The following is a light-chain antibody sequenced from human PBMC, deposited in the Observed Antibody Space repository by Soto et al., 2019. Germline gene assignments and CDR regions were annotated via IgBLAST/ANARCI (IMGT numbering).Light chain of an antibody. V-gene: IGLV4-69*01. Sequence: QLVLTQSPSASASLGASVKFICTLSSGHSSYAIAWHQQQPEKGPRYLMKINSDGSHSKGDGIPDRFSGSSSGAERYLTISSLQSVDEADYYCQTWGTGIRVFGTGTKLTVL. J-gene: IGLJ1*01. CDR1: SGHSSYA. CDR2: INSDGSH. CDR3: QTWGTGIRV.